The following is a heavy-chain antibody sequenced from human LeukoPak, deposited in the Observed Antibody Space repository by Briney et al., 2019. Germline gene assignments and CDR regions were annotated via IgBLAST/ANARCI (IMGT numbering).Heavy chain of an antibody. J-gene: IGHJ4*02. D-gene: IGHD1-14*01. CDR1: GFTFSSYA. Sequence: PGGSLRLSCATSGFTFSSYAMSWVRQAPGKGLEWVSAISGSGGSTYYADSVKGRFTISRDNSKNTLYLQMNSLRAEDTAVYYCAKVKTPHDRTGALGYWGQGTLVTVSS. CDR2: ISGSGGST. V-gene: IGHV3-23*01. CDR3: AKVKTPHDRTGALGY.